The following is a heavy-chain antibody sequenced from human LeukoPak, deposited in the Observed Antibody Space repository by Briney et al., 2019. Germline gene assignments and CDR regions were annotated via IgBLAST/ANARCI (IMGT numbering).Heavy chain of an antibody. CDR1: GYTFTGYY. V-gene: IGHV1-2*02. CDR3: ARPRMEGGLDGY. D-gene: IGHD3-16*01. Sequence: EASVKVSCKASGYTFTGYYMHWVRQAPGQGLEWMGWINPHSGGTNYAQQFQGRVTMTRDTSINTSYMELSRLRSDDTAVYYCARPRMEGGLDGYWGQGTLVTVSS. J-gene: IGHJ4*02. CDR2: INPHSGGT.